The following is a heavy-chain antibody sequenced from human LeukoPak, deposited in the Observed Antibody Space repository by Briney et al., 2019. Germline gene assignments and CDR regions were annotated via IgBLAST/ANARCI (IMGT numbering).Heavy chain of an antibody. J-gene: IGHJ5*02. Sequence: GASVKVSCKASGYTFTDYYMHRVRQTPGQGLEWMGWINPNSGDTNYAQKFQGRVTMTRDTSISTAYMELSRLRSDDTAVYYCARAEVRYWNQGGKNWFDPWGQGTLVTVSS. CDR1: GYTFTDYY. CDR3: ARAEVRYWNQGGKNWFDP. V-gene: IGHV1-2*02. D-gene: IGHD1-1*01. CDR2: INPNSGDT.